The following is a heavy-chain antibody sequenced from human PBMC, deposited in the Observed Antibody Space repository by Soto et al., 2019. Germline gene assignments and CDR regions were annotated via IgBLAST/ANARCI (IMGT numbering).Heavy chain of an antibody. CDR1: GFTFSSYG. J-gene: IGHJ4*02. V-gene: IGHV3-33*01. D-gene: IGHD3-22*01. Sequence: QVQLVESGGGVVQPGRSLRLSCAASGFTFSSYGMHWVRQAPGKGLEWVAVIWYDGSNKYYADSVKGRFTISRDNSNNTLYRQMNSLRAEDTAVYYCAREAYYYDSSGYYWGLTYWGQGTLVTVSS. CDR2: IWYDGSNK. CDR3: AREAYYYDSSGYYWGLTY.